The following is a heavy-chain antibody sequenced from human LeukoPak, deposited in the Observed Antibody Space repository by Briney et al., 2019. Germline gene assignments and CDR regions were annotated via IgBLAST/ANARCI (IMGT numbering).Heavy chain of an antibody. CDR1: GFTFSSYS. CDR2: ISSSSSYI. D-gene: IGHD6-6*01. Sequence: GGSLRLSCAASGFTFSSYSMNWVRQAPGKGLEWVSYISSSSSYIYYADSVKGRFTISRDNAKNSLYLQMNSLRAEDTAVYYCAREDSSSSGYYYYYMDVWGKGTTVTVSS. CDR3: AREDSSSSGYYYYYMDV. V-gene: IGHV3-21*05. J-gene: IGHJ6*03.